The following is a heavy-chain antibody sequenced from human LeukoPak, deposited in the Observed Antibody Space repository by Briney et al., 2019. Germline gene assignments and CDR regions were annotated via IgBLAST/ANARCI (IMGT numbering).Heavy chain of an antibody. V-gene: IGHV4-59*08. J-gene: IGHJ4*02. Sequence: SETLSLTCTVSGGSISSYYWSWIRQPPGKGLECIGYIYYSGSTNYNPSLKSRVTISVDTSKNQFSLKLSSVTAADTAVYYCARLNTMVRGPSKSHFDYWGQGTLVTVSS. CDR2: IYYSGST. D-gene: IGHD3-10*01. CDR1: GGSISSYY. CDR3: ARLNTMVRGPSKSHFDY.